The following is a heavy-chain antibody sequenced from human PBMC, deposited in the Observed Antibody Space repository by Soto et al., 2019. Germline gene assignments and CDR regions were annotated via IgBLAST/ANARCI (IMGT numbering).Heavy chain of an antibody. CDR3: AREYMVRGGGV. D-gene: IGHD3-10*01. CDR1: GFTFSSYT. CDR2: ISYDGSNK. Sequence: QVQLVESGGGVVQPGRSLRLSCAASGFTFSSYTMHWVRQAPGKGLEWVAVISYDGSNKYYADSVKGRFTISRDNSKNTLYLQMNSLRAEDTAVYYCAREYMVRGGGVWGQGTTVTVSS. V-gene: IGHV3-30-3*01. J-gene: IGHJ6*02.